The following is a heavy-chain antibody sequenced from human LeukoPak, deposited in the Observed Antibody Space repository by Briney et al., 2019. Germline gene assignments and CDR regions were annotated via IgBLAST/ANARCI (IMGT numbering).Heavy chain of an antibody. CDR1: GGSISSYY. D-gene: IGHD6-13*01. CDR3: ASSSPAGDFDY. CDR2: IYTSGST. J-gene: IGHJ4*02. V-gene: IGHV4-4*07. Sequence: SETLSFTCTVSGGSISSYYWSWIRQPAGKGLEWIGRIYTSGSTNYNPSLKSRVTMSVDTSKNQFSLKLSSVTAADTAVYYCASSSPAGDFDYWGQGTLVTVSS.